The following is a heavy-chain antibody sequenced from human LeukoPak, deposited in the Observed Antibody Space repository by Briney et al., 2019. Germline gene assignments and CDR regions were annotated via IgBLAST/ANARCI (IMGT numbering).Heavy chain of an antibody. D-gene: IGHD6-19*01. CDR1: GGTFSSYA. Sequence: SVMVSCKASGGTFSSYAISWVRQAPGQGLEWMGRIIPILGIANYAQKFQGRVTITADKSTSTAYMELSSLRSEDTAVYYCARGPLAVAAWFDYWGQGTLVTVSS. V-gene: IGHV1-69*04. J-gene: IGHJ4*02. CDR3: ARGPLAVAAWFDY. CDR2: IIPILGIA.